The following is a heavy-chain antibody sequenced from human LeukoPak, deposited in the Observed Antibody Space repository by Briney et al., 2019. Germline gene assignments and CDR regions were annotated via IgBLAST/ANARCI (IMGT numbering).Heavy chain of an antibody. CDR1: GGSISSYY. CDR3: AGQTGYSSSWYLDY. CDR2: IYYSGST. D-gene: IGHD6-13*01. V-gene: IGHV4-59*01. J-gene: IGHJ4*02. Sequence: PSETLSLTCTVSGGSISSYYWSWIRQPPGKGLEWIRYIYYSGSTNYNPSLKSRVTISVDTSKNQFSLKLSSVTAADTAVYYCAGQTGYSSSWYLDYWGQGTLVTVSS.